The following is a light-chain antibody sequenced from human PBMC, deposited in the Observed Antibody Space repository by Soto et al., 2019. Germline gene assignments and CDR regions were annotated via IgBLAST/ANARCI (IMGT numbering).Light chain of an antibody. CDR3: QEADGFPWR. Sequence: DIQMTQSPSSVSASVGDSVTMTCRASQGITNGLAWYQQKPGKAPKPLIYGASSLQSGVPSRFSGGGSGTEFIITITGLQTEDFATYFCQEADGFPWRFGHGTRVEMK. CDR2: GAS. V-gene: IGKV1-12*02. J-gene: IGKJ1*01. CDR1: QGITNG.